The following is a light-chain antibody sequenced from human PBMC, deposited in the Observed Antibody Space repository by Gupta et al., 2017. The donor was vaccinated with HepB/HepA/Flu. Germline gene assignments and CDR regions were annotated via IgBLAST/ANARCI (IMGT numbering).Light chain of an antibody. CDR2: EVS. CDR3: CSY. V-gene: IGLV2-23*02. J-gene: IGLJ2*01. CDR1: SSDVGSYNL. Sequence: QSALTQPASVSGSPGQSITISCTGTSSDVGSYNLVSWYQQHPGKAPKLMIYEVSKRPSGVSNRFSGSKSGNTASLTISGLQAEDEADYYCCSYIGGGTKLTVL.